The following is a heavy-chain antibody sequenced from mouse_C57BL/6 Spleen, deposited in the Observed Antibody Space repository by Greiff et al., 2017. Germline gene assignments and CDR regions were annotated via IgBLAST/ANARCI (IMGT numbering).Heavy chain of an antibody. CDR3: AREGVTTVVDWYFDV. Sequence: ESGPGLVKPSPSLSLTCSVTGYSITSGYYWNWIRQFPGNKLEWMGYISYDGSNNYNPSLKNRISITRDTSKNQFFLKLNSVTTEDTATYYCAREGVTTVVDWYFDVWGTGTTVTVSS. J-gene: IGHJ1*03. CDR2: ISYDGSN. D-gene: IGHD1-1*01. CDR1: GYSITSGYY. V-gene: IGHV3-6*01.